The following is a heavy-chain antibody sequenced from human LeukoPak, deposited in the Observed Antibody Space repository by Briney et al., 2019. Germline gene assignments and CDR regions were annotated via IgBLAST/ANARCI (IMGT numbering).Heavy chain of an antibody. CDR2: ISGSGGST. CDR3: ARVKLLPGHDSSGYYSPRAWALFDY. V-gene: IGHV3-23*01. Sequence: GGSLRLSCAASGFTFSSYAMSWVRQAPGKGLEWVSAISGSGGSTYYADSVKGRFTISRDNSKNTLYLQMNSLRAEDTAVYYCARVKLLPGHDSSGYYSPRAWALFDYWGQGTLVTVSS. CDR1: GFTFSSYA. J-gene: IGHJ4*02. D-gene: IGHD3-22*01.